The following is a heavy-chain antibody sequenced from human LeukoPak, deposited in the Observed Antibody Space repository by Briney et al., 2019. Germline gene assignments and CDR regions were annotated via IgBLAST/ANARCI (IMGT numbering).Heavy chain of an antibody. CDR2: IYSGGST. V-gene: IGHV3-53*04. J-gene: IGHJ6*02. D-gene: IGHD2-2*01. CDR1: GFTVSSNY. CDR3: ARDGRYCIITSCYGYYGMDV. Sequence: QSGRSLRLSRAASGFTVSSNYMSWVRQAPRKGLEWVSVIYSGGSTYYADSVKGRFTISRQNSKNTLDLQMNSLRPEDTAVYYCARDGRYCIITSCYGYYGMDVWGQGTTVTVTS.